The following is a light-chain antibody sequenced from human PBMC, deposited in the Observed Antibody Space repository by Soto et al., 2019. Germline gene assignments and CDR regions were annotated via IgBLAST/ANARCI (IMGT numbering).Light chain of an antibody. CDR2: AAS. Sequence: DIQMTQSPSSLSASVGDRVTITCQASQSISSYLNWHQQKPGKAPKLLIYAASSLQSGVPSRFSGSGSGTDFTLTISSLQPEDFATYYCQQSYSTPYTFGQGTKVDIK. CDR3: QQSYSTPYT. V-gene: IGKV1-39*01. CDR1: QSISSY. J-gene: IGKJ2*01.